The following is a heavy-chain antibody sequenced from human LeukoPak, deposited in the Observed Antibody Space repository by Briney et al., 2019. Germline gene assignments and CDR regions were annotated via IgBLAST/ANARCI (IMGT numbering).Heavy chain of an antibody. J-gene: IGHJ4*02. CDR2: IIWNSGSI. CDR3: VRDKAQWMETLDY. Sequence: GGSLRLSCAASGFKFDNYAMHWVRQAPGKGLEWVSGIIWNSGSIAYANSVKGRFTISRDNAQNSLYLQMNSLRPEDTALYYCVRDKAQWMETLDYWGQGTLVTVSS. D-gene: IGHD6-19*01. CDR1: GFKFDNYA. V-gene: IGHV3-9*01.